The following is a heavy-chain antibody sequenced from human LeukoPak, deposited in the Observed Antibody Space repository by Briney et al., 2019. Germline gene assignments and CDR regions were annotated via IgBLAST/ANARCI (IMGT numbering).Heavy chain of an antibody. V-gene: IGHV3-21*01. CDR1: GFTFSSYT. J-gene: IGHJ5*02. D-gene: IGHD6-25*01. CDR2: ISSIRIYI. Sequence: GGSLRLSCAASGFTFSSYTMNWVRQAPGKGREWVSSISSIRIYIYYADSLKSRFTLSRDNAKNSLSLQMNSLRPEDTAVYYCARDGQRGGFDPWGQGTLVTVSS. CDR3: ARDGQRGGFDP.